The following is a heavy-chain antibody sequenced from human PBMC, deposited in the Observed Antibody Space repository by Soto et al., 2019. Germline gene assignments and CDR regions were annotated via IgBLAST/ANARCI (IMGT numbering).Heavy chain of an antibody. Sequence: SLRLSCAAAGFTFSSYGMHGVRQAPGKGLEWVAGISYDGSNKYYADSVNGRFTISRDNSKNTLYLQMNNLRAEDTAVYYCAKNGIPASRYYYGSGTPRRNRFDPWGPETILT. CDR1: GFTFSSYG. D-gene: IGHD3-10*01. CDR3: AKNGIPASRYYYGSGTPRRNRFDP. J-gene: IGHJ5*01. V-gene: IGHV3-30*18. CDR2: ISYDGSNK.